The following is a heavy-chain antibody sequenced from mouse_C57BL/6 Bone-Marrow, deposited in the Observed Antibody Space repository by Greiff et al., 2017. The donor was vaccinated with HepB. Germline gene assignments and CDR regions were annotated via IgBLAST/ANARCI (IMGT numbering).Heavy chain of an antibody. CDR1: GYSFTGYF. CDR3: ARGYYYGSSGFAY. J-gene: IGHJ3*01. Sequence: EVQLQQSGPELVKPGASVKISCKASGYSFTGYFMNWVMQSHGQSLEWIGRINPYNGDTFYNQKFKGKATLTVDKSSSTAHMELRSLTSEDSAVYYCARGYYYGSSGFAYWGQGTLVTVSA. D-gene: IGHD1-1*01. CDR2: INPYNGDT. V-gene: IGHV1-20*01.